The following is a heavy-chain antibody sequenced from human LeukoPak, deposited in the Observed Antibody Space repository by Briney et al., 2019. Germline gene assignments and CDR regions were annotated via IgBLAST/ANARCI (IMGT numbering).Heavy chain of an antibody. D-gene: IGHD6-13*01. J-gene: IGHJ4*02. CDR2: IYYSGST. V-gene: IGHV4-61*01. CDR1: GGSVSSGSYY. CDR3: ARGPGIDH. Sequence: SETLSLTCTVSGGSVSSGSYYWSRIRQPPGKGLEWIGYIYYSGSTNYNPSLKSRVTISVDTSKNQFSLKLSSVTAADTAVYYCARGPGIDHWGQGTLVTVSS.